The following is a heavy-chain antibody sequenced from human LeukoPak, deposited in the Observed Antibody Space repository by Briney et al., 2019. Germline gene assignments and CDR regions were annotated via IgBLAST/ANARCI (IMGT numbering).Heavy chain of an antibody. CDR2: IYHSGST. Sequence: SGTLSLTCAVSGGSISSSNWWSWVRQPPGKGLEWIGEIYHSGSTNYNPSLKSRVTISVDKSKNQFSLKLSSVTAADTAVYYCARDRGSGWYEVWFDPWGQGTLVTASS. V-gene: IGHV4-4*02. CDR3: ARDRGSGWYEVWFDP. J-gene: IGHJ5*02. CDR1: GGSISSSNW. D-gene: IGHD6-19*01.